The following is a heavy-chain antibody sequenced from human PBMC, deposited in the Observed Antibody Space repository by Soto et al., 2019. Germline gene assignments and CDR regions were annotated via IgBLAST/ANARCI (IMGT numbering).Heavy chain of an antibody. CDR3: ARAQAFCSSTTCPNWLDP. Sequence: QVQLVQSGAEVKKPGASVKVSCKASGYTFTDYGISWVRQAPGQGLEWMGWISAYNGHTNYGQKLQGRLTMTTDTSTRTAYMELRSRRSDDTAVYYCARAQAFCSSTTCPNWLDPWGQGTLVTVSS. CDR2: ISAYNGHT. CDR1: GYTFTDYG. D-gene: IGHD2-2*01. V-gene: IGHV1-18*01. J-gene: IGHJ5*02.